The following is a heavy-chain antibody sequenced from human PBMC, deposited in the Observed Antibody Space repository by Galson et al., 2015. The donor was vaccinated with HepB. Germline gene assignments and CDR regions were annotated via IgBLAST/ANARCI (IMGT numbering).Heavy chain of an antibody. CDR2: ISDSGSTM. D-gene: IGHD5-18*01. V-gene: IGHV3-11*01. CDR1: GFTFSDYY. CDR3: ARVQPRLQLWYHYGEEPYYFDY. Sequence: SLRLSCAASGFTFSDYYMSWIRQAPGKGLEWVSYISDSGSTMYYVDSVKGRFTISRDNAKNSLYLQMNSLRAEDTAVYYCARVQPRLQLWYHYGEEPYYFDYWGQGTLVTVSS. J-gene: IGHJ4*02.